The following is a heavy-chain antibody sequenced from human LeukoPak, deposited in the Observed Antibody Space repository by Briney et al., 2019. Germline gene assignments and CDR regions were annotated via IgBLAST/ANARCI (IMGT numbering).Heavy chain of an antibody. J-gene: IGHJ2*01. V-gene: IGHV3-7*03. D-gene: IGHD3-3*02. CDR2: IKQDGNEK. CDR3: ARHFYGYFDL. Sequence: PGRSLRLSCAASGFTFNDYGMHWVRQAPGKGLEWVANIKQDGNEKYYLDSVNGRFTISRDNAKDSLYLQMDSLRADDTAVYYCARHFYGYFDLWGRGTLVTVS. CDR1: GFTFNDYG.